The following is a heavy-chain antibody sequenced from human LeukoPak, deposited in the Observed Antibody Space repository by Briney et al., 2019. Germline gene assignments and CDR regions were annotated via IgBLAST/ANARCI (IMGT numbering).Heavy chain of an antibody. CDR1: GFTFSDYG. V-gene: IGHV3-30*18. CDR3: AKELRGYSFGYRD. D-gene: IGHD5-18*01. J-gene: IGHJ4*02. Sequence: GGSLRLSCAASGFTFSDYGMHWVRQAPGKGLEWVAVISYDGSNKYYAESVKGRFTISRDNSKNTLYLEMNSLRAEDTAVYYCAKELRGYSFGYRDWGQGTLVTVSS. CDR2: ISYDGSNK.